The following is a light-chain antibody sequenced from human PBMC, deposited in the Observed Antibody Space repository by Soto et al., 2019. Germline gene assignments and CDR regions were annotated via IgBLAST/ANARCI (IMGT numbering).Light chain of an antibody. CDR3: QQYNPYSPYT. Sequence: DIQMTQSPSTLPASVGDRVTITCRTSQSIRNWLAWYQQKPGKAPKLLIYKASSLESGVPSRFSGSGSGTEFTLTISSLQPDDFATYYCQQYNPYSPYTFGQGTKVDIK. CDR1: QSIRNW. CDR2: KAS. J-gene: IGKJ2*01. V-gene: IGKV1-5*03.